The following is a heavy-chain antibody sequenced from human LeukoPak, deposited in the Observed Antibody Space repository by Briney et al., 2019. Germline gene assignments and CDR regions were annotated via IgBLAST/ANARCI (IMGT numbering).Heavy chain of an antibody. CDR3: ASYGSGSYYGV. CDR2: INHSGST. Sequence: SETLSLTCAVYGGSFSGYYWSWIRQPPGKGLEWIGEINHSGSTNYNPSLKSRVTISVDTSKNQFSLKLSSVTAADTAVYYCASYGSGSYYGVWDQGTTVTVSS. V-gene: IGHV4-34*01. D-gene: IGHD3-10*01. J-gene: IGHJ6*02. CDR1: GGSFSGYY.